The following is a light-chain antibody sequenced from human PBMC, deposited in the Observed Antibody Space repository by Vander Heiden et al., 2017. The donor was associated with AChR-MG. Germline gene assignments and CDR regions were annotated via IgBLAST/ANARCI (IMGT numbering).Light chain of an antibody. CDR2: DVS. Sequence: QAALTQPASAARPPGPSSTISFIGTSSDVGGYQHVSAYQQHPGQAPKLMIYDVSKRPPGFSIRFCGSKSGNTASLTISGIQAEDEADYYSSSYKSSSTLWVFGTGTKFTVL. CDR1: SSDVGGYQH. V-gene: IGLV2-14*01. J-gene: IGLJ1*01. CDR3: SSYKSSSTLWV.